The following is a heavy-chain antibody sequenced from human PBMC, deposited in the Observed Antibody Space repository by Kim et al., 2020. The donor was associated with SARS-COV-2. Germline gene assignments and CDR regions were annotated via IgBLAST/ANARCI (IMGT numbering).Heavy chain of an antibody. D-gene: IGHD4-4*01. CDR2: IIGSGTTI. CDR3: ARGPNYSPFDY. CDR1: GFTFSSYE. V-gene: IGHV3-48*03. Sequence: GSLRLSCAASGFTFSSYEMNWVRQAPGQGLEWVSYIIGSGTTIYYADSVRGRFTISRDNDKNSLYLQMNSLRAEDTAVYYCARGPNYSPFDYWGQGTLV. J-gene: IGHJ4*02.